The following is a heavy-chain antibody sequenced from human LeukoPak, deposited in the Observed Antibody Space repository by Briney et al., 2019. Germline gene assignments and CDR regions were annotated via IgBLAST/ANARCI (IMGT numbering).Heavy chain of an antibody. J-gene: IGHJ4*02. CDR1: GYTFTSYY. V-gene: IGHV1-46*01. Sequence: ASVKVSCKASGYTFTSYYMHWVRQAPGQGLEWMGIINPSGGSTSYAQKFQGRGTMTRDTSTSTVYMELSSLRSEDTAVYYCASSGYSASGGGAYYFDYWGQGTLVTVSS. CDR3: ASSGYSASGGGAYYFDY. D-gene: IGHD6-13*01. CDR2: INPSGGST.